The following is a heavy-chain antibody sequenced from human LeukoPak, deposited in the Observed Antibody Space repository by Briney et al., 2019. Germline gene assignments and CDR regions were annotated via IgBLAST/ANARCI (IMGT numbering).Heavy chain of an antibody. CDR1: GFTLSSYW. D-gene: IGHD1-26*01. Sequence: PGGSLRLSCAASGFTLSSYWMSWVRQAPGKGLEWVANIKQDGSEKYYVDSVKGRFTISRDNAENSLYLQMDSLRAEDTAVYFCARTDTREVPKHFDYWGQGTLVTVSS. CDR2: IKQDGSEK. V-gene: IGHV3-7*01. J-gene: IGHJ4*02. CDR3: ARTDTREVPKHFDY.